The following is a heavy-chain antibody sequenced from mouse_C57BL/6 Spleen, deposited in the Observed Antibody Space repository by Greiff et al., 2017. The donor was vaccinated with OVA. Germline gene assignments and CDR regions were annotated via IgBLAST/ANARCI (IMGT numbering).Heavy chain of an antibody. D-gene: IGHD4-1*01. CDR1: GYTFTDYE. J-gene: IGHJ2*01. CDR3: TRSGTRGVYYFDY. CDR2: IDPETGGT. Sequence: VQLQQSGAELVRPGASVTLSCKASGYTFTDYEMHWVKQTPVHGLEWIGAIDPETGGTAYNQKFKGKAILTADKSSSTAYMELRSLTSEDSAVYYCTRSGTRGVYYFDYWGQGTTLTVSS. V-gene: IGHV1-15*01.